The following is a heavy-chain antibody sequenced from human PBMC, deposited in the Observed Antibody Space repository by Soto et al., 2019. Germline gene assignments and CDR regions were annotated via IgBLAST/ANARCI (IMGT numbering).Heavy chain of an antibody. V-gene: IGHV3-66*02. D-gene: IGHD1-1*01. CDR1: GFTVSSNY. Sequence: GGSPRLSCAASGFTVSSNYMSWVRQAPGKGLEWVSVIYSGGSIYSADSVKGRFTISRDNAKNSLYLQMNSLRDEDTAVYFCTRRIRTTEPTSAYSGQATRATGS. J-gene: IGHJ4*02. CDR3: TRRIRTTEPTSAY. CDR2: IYSGGSI.